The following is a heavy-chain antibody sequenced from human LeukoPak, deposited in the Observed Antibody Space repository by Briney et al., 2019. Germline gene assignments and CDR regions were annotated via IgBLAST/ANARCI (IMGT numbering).Heavy chain of an antibody. D-gene: IGHD3-10*01. V-gene: IGHV4-34*01. CDR1: GGSFSGYY. CDR3: ARDGYGGVDY. Sequence: ASETLSLTCAVYGGSFSGYYWSWIRQPPGKGLEWIGEINHSGSTNYNPSLKSRVTISVDTSKNQFSLKLSSVTAADTAVYYCARDGYGGVDYWGQGTLVTVSS. J-gene: IGHJ4*02. CDR2: INHSGST.